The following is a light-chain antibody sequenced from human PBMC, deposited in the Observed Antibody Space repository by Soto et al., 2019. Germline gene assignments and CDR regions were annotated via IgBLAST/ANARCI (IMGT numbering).Light chain of an antibody. CDR1: QGIDFW. CDR2: KAS. CDR3: QQYSTSSRT. Sequence: DIQMTQSPSTLSASVGDRVTITCRASQGIDFWLAWFQQKPGKATKLLIQKASTLESRVPSRFSGSGSGTEFALTISSLQPDDFATYYCQQYSTSSRTFGQGTKVDIK. V-gene: IGKV1-5*03. J-gene: IGKJ1*01.